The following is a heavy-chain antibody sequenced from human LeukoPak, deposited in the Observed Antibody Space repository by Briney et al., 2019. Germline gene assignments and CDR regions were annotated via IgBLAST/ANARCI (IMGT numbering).Heavy chain of an antibody. Sequence: GASVKVSCKASGYTFTSFGISWVRQAPGQGLEWMGWISAYNGNTNYAQKFQGRVTLTTDTSTSTAHMELRSLRSDDTAVYYCARDQVVGATAGTFDYWGQGTLVTVSS. D-gene: IGHD1-26*01. CDR1: GYTFTSFG. V-gene: IGHV1-18*01. CDR3: ARDQVVGATAGTFDY. CDR2: ISAYNGNT. J-gene: IGHJ4*02.